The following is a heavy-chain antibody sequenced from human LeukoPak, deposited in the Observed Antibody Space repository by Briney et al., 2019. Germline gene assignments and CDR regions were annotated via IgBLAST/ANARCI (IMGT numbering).Heavy chain of an antibody. CDR3: FTVVVAQNWFDP. Sequence: GGSLRLSCVDSGFTFSSYAMHWVRQAPGKGLEWVAVISYDGSNKYYADSVKGRFTISRDNSKNTLYLQMNSLRAEDTAVYYCFTVVVAQNWFDPWGQGTLVTVSS. J-gene: IGHJ5*02. V-gene: IGHV3-30-3*01. D-gene: IGHD2-15*01. CDR1: GFTFSSYA. CDR2: ISYDGSNK.